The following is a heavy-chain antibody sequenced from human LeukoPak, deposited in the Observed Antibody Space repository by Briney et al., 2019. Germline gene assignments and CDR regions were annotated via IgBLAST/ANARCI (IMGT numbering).Heavy chain of an antibody. CDR2: IFYSGST. CDR1: GGSISSYY. V-gene: IGHV4-59*01. CDR3: ARVGIQLWSPGAFDI. J-gene: IGHJ3*02. Sequence: SETLSLTCTVPGGSISSYYWSWIRQPPGKGLEWIGYIFYSGSTNYNPSLKSRVTISVDTSKNQFSLKLSSVTAADTAVYYCARVGIQLWSPGAFDIWGQGTMVTVSS. D-gene: IGHD5-18*01.